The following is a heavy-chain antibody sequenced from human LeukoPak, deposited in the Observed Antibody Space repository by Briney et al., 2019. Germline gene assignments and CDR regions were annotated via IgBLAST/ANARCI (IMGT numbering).Heavy chain of an antibody. CDR1: GDSVSSNSAT. D-gene: IGHD1-26*01. CDR3: ARGWANDRLLFTDAFDI. J-gene: IGHJ3*02. V-gene: IGHV6-1*01. CDR2: TYYRSKWYN. Sequence: SQTLSLTCAISGDSVSSNSATWNWIRQSPSRGLEWLGTTYYRSKWYNGYAVSVKSRITINPDTSKNQFSLQLNSVTPEDTAVYYCARGWANDRLLFTDAFDIWGQGTMVTVSS.